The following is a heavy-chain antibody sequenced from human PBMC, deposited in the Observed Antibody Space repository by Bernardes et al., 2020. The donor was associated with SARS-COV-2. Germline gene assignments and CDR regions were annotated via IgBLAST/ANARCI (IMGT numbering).Heavy chain of an antibody. Sequence: GGSLRLSRAASGFTFNMYAMTWVRQAPGKGLEWVSVISGSGGSTYYADSVKGRFTISRDNSKNTLFLQMNSLRAEDTAVYYFAKCVVGYYAVDVWGQGTTVTASS. CDR2: ISGSGGST. V-gene: IGHV3-23*01. CDR3: AKCVVGYYAVDV. J-gene: IGHJ6*02. D-gene: IGHD2-15*01. CDR1: GFTFNMYA.